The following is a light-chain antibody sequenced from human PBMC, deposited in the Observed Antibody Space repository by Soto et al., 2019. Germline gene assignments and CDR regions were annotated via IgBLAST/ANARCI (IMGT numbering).Light chain of an antibody. CDR2: DAS. CDR3: QQYNSYIT. J-gene: IGKJ5*01. CDR1: QSISSW. Sequence: DIQMTQSPSTLSASVGDRVTITCRASQSISSWLAWYQQKPGKAPKLLIYDASSLESGVPSRFSGSGSGTEFTLTISSLQPDDFATYYCQQYNSYITFGQGTRLKIK. V-gene: IGKV1-5*01.